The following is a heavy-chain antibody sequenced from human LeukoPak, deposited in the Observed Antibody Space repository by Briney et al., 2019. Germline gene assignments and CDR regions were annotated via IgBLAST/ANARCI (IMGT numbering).Heavy chain of an antibody. CDR3: ARGIRFLPYYFDY. J-gene: IGHJ4*02. D-gene: IGHD3-3*01. CDR2: IYYSGST. V-gene: IGHV4-59*01. CDR1: GCSISSYY. Sequence: PSETLSLTCTVSGCSISSYYWSWIRQPPGKGLEWIGYIYYSGSTNYNPSLKSRVTISVDTSKNQFSLKLSSVTAADTAVYYCARGIRFLPYYFDYWGQGTLVTVSS.